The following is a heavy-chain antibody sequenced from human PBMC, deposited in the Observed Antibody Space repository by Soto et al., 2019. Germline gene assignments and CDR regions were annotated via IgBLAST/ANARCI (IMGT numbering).Heavy chain of an antibody. V-gene: IGHV3-23*01. D-gene: IGHD3-9*01. CDR1: GFTPTTTP. Sequence: GGSLRLSYAGSGFTPTTTPLSWVRQPPGKGLEWVATVSGAASHTYYVDSVRGRFFISRDNSKNTVTLQMNNLTVDDTAVYYSATSFRYFDNWGQGTRVTVSS. CDR2: VSGAASHT. CDR3: ATSFRYFDN. J-gene: IGHJ4*02.